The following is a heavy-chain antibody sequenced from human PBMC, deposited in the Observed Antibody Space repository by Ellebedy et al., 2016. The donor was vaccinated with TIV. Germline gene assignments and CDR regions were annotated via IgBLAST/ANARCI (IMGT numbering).Heavy chain of an antibody. Sequence: SVKVSCXASGGTFSNYAISWVRQAPGQGLEWMGGIIPIFGTANYAQKFQGRVTITADESTSTAYMELSSLRSEDTAVYYCARDLGTVAGTGDYWGQGTLVTVSS. D-gene: IGHD6-19*01. CDR3: ARDLGTVAGTGDY. CDR2: IIPIFGTA. V-gene: IGHV1-69*13. J-gene: IGHJ4*02. CDR1: GGTFSNYA.